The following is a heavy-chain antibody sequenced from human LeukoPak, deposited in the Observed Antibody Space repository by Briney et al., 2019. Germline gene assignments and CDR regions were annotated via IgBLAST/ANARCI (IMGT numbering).Heavy chain of an antibody. Sequence: GGSLRLSCAPSGLTFSSYNMNWFRLPPGKGLEWVSYISSSGNNIYYADSVKGRFTISRDNAKNSLYLQMSSLRAEDTAVYYCARKTIVVVTPTEYWGQGTLVTVSS. J-gene: IGHJ4*02. CDR2: ISSSGNNI. CDR3: ARKTIVVVTPTEY. V-gene: IGHV3-48*04. CDR1: GLTFSSYN. D-gene: IGHD3-22*01.